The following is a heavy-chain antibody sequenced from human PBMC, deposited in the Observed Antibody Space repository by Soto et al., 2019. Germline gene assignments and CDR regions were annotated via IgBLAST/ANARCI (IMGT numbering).Heavy chain of an antibody. CDR1: GFTVSSSW. CDR3: ARDSYGTY. V-gene: IGHV3-66*01. D-gene: IGHD2-8*01. CDR2: ILGGDTT. J-gene: IGHJ4*02. Sequence: GGSLRLSCAASGFTVSSSWMNWVRQAPGKGLEWVSIILGGDTTYYADSVKGIFFISRDNSKNTLYLQMNSLRVEDTAVYYCARDSYGTYWGQGTLVTVSS.